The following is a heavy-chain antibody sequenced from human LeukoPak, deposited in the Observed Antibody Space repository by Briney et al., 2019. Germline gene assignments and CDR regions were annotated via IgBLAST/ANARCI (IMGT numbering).Heavy chain of an antibody. CDR2: IYYGGSA. J-gene: IGHJ3*01. CDR3: AKPSNYYGSATDAFDC. CDR1: GGSISSYY. V-gene: IGHV4-59*12. Sequence: PSETLSLTCTVSGGSISSYYWSWSRQPPGKGVGWSGHIYYGGSAYYNPSLKRPGTISVDTSKNHFSLKLTSVTAADTAVYYCAKPSNYYGSATDAFDCWGQGTMVTLSS. D-gene: IGHD3-10*01.